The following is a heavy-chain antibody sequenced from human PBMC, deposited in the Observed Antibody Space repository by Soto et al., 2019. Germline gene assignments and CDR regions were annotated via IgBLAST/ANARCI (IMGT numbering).Heavy chain of an antibody. J-gene: IGHJ6*02. CDR2: IYYSGST. Sequence: SETLSLTCTVSGGSISSYYWSWLRQPPGKGLEWIGYIYYSGSTNYNPSLKSRVTISVDTSKNQFSLKLSSVTAADTAVYYCARGAIFGVVMDVWGQGTTVTVSS. V-gene: IGHV4-59*01. CDR3: ARGAIFGVVMDV. CDR1: GGSISSYY. D-gene: IGHD3-3*01.